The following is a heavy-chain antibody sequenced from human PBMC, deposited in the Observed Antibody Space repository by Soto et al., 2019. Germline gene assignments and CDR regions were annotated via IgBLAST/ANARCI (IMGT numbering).Heavy chain of an antibody. CDR1: GYTFTSYD. CDR2: MNPSTGNS. CDR3: ARRAETNGWNGFGADKYYFDF. V-gene: IGHV1-8*01. J-gene: IGHJ4*02. D-gene: IGHD1-1*01. Sequence: QVQLVQSGAEVRKPGASVKVSCEASGYTFTSYDIYWVRQATGQGLEWMGWMNPSTGNSGYAQKFQGRVTMTSDTSIRTANMELSSLRSEDTAVYYCARRAETNGWNGFGADKYYFDFWGQGTLVTVSS.